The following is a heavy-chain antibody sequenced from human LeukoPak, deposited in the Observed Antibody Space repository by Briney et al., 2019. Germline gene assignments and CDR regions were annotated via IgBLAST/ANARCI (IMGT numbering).Heavy chain of an antibody. V-gene: IGHV3-7*01. J-gene: IGHJ4*02. CDR2: IKQDGSAK. Sequence: GGSLRLSCAASGFTFSSYWMTWVRQAPGKGLEWVANIKQDGSAKNYVDSVQGRFTTSRDNAEKALYLQMNSLRAEDTAMYYCAGGSGWLIDSWGQGTLVTVSS. CDR1: GFTFSSYW. D-gene: IGHD3-10*01. CDR3: AGGSGWLIDS.